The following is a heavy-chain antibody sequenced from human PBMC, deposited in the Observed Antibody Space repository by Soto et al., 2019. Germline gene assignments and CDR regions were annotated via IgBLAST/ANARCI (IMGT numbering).Heavy chain of an antibody. Sequence: SETLSLTCAVYGGSFSGYYWSWIRQPPGKGLEWIGEINHSGSTNYNPSLKSRVTISVDTSKNQFSLKLSSVTAADTAVYYCARGTSDYYYGMDVWGQGTTVTGSS. V-gene: IGHV4-34*01. CDR1: GGSFSGYY. CDR2: INHSGST. J-gene: IGHJ6*02. CDR3: ARGTSDYYYGMDV.